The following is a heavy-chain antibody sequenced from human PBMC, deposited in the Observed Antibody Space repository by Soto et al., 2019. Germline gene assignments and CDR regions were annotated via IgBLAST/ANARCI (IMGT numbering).Heavy chain of an antibody. CDR3: VLWPPYYFDY. D-gene: IGHD3-10*01. CDR2: ITSNGGNT. CDR1: GFTFSSYA. J-gene: IGHJ4*02. V-gene: IGHV3-64*04. Sequence: PGGSLRLSCAASGFTFSSYAMHWVRQAPGKGLEYVSAITSNGGNTDYASSVKGRFTISRDNSKNTLYLQMNSLRAEDTAVYYCVLWPPYYFDYWGQGTLVTVPQ.